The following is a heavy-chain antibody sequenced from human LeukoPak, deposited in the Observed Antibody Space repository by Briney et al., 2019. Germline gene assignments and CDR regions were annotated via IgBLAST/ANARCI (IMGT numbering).Heavy chain of an antibody. CDR3: ARAPSEIGGYYPEYFRH. J-gene: IGHJ1*01. V-gene: IGHV3-74*01. Sequence: GGSLRLSCAASGFTFSSYWMHWVRQAPGKGLVWVSRIKSDGSTNYADSVKGRFTISRDNAKNTVSLQMNSLRAEDTGVYFCARAPSEIGGYYPEYFRHWGQGTLLIVSS. CDR1: GFTFSSYW. CDR2: IKSDGST. D-gene: IGHD3-22*01.